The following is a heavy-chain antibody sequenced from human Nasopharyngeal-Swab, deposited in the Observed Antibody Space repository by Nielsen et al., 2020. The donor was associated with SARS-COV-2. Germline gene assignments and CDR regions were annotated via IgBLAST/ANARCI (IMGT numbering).Heavy chain of an antibody. Sequence: GESLKISCAASGFTFSSYGMHWVRQAPGKGLEWVAVIWYDGSNKYYADSVKGRFTISRDNSKNTLYLQMNSLRAEDTAVYYCAREPPGRWLQLVFDYWGQGTLVTVSS. D-gene: IGHD5-24*01. J-gene: IGHJ4*02. CDR2: IWYDGSNK. CDR1: GFTFSSYG. CDR3: AREPPGRWLQLVFDY. V-gene: IGHV3-33*01.